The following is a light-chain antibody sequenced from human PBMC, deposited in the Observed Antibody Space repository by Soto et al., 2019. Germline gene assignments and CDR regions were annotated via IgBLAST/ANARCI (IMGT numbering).Light chain of an antibody. CDR1: QSFTSN. V-gene: IGKV3-15*01. J-gene: IGKJ5*01. Sequence: EIVMTQFPAPLSVSPGERATLSCRASQSFTSNLAWYQQKPGQAPRLLIYGASTRATDIPDRFSGSGSGTEFTLTISSLQSEDLAMYYCQQYNDWPRTFGQGTRLEIK. CDR3: QQYNDWPRT. CDR2: GAS.